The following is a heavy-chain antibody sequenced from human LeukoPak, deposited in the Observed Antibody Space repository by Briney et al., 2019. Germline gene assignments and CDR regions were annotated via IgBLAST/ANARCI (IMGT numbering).Heavy chain of an antibody. CDR3: VSFYETT. Sequence: GGSLRLSCAASGNYWMHWVRQAPGKGLVWVSHINSDGSWTGYADSVKGRFIISKDNAKNTVYLQMNNLRAEDTAVYYCVSFYETTWGRGTLVTVSS. CDR1: GNYW. V-gene: IGHV3-74*01. CDR2: INSDGSWT. J-gene: IGHJ5*02. D-gene: IGHD2-2*01.